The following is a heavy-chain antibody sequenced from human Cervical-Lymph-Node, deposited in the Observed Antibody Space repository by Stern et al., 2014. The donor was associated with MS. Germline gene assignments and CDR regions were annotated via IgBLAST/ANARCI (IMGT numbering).Heavy chain of an antibody. J-gene: IGHJ4*02. Sequence: EVQLVESGGGLVQPGGSLRLSCEASGFDFSSYWMNWVRQAPGQGLEWVASLRRDGGDIKYEDSVKGRFTISRDNGKNSQYLQMNSLRGDDTAVYYCARSRDPSGADQDFDYWGQGTLVTVSS. CDR1: GFDFSSYW. V-gene: IGHV3-7*01. CDR3: ARSRDPSGADQDFDY. CDR2: LRRDGGDI.